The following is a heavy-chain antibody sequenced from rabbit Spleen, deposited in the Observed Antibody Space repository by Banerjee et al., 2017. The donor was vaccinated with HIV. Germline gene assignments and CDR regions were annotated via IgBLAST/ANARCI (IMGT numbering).Heavy chain of an antibody. CDR3: ARDSGSSFSSYGMDL. Sequence: QSLEESGGDLVKPGASLTLTCTASGFSFSSSDYMCWVRQAPGKGLEWIGCIATGSSGFTYYATWAKGRFTCSKTSSTTVTLQMTSLTAADTATYFCARDSGSSFSSYGMDLWGQGTLVTVS. J-gene: IGHJ6*01. D-gene: IGHD8-1*01. V-gene: IGHV1S40*01. CDR1: GFSFSSSDY. CDR2: IATGSSGFT.